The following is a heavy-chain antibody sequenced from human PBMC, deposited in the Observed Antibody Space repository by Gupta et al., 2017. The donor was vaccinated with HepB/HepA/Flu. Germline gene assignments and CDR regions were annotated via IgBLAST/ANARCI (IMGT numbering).Heavy chain of an antibody. CDR3: ATRGIVSGSSVEF. CDR2: IYTSGST. CDR1: GGSISSYY. J-gene: IGHJ4*02. D-gene: IGHD3-22*01. Sequence: QVHLQESGPGLLKPSETLSLTCTVSGGSISSYYWTWIRQPPGRGLEWTGEIYTSGSTNYNPSLKSRITMSVDASKNQFSLRLTSVTAADTAVYYCATRGIVSGSSVEFWGQGIQVTVSS. V-gene: IGHV4-4*09.